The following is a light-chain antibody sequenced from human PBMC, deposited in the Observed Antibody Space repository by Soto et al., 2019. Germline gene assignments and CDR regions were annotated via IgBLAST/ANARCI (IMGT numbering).Light chain of an antibody. Sequence: ELVLTQSPGTLSLSQGERATISCSASQSVSSSYLAWYQQKPGQAPRLLIYGISTRATGIPDRFSGSGSGTDFTLTISSLEPEEFAVYYCQQYGSSPWTFGQGTKVDIK. CDR2: GIS. CDR1: QSVSSSY. J-gene: IGKJ1*01. CDR3: QQYGSSPWT. V-gene: IGKV3-20*01.